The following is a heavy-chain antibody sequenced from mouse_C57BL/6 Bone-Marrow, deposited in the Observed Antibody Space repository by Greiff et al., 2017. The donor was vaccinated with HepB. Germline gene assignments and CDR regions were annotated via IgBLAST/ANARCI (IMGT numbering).Heavy chain of an antibody. CDR3: ARWTTVVAYYAMDY. J-gene: IGHJ4*01. V-gene: IGHV1-64*01. CDR1: GYTFTSYW. D-gene: IGHD1-1*01. CDR2: IHPNSGST. Sequence: VQLQQPGAELVEPGASVKLSCKASGYTFTSYWMHWVKQRPGQGLEWIGMIHPNSGSTNYNEKFKSKATLTVDKSSSTAYMQLSSLTSEDSAVYYCARWTTVVAYYAMDYWGQGTSVTVSS.